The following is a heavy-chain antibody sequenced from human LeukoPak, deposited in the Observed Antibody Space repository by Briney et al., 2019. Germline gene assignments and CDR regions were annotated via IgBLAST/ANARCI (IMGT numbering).Heavy chain of an antibody. Sequence: ASVKVSCNASGDTFTGYYMHWGRQAPGQGLEWMGWMNPNSGGTKYSQMFQPSVTMATDTATSTASIGLSSLRSDDTAVYYCAGEHYRSGSYVQYWGQGTLVTVSS. D-gene: IGHD6-19*01. J-gene: IGHJ4*02. V-gene: IGHV1-2*02. CDR2: MNPNSGGT. CDR3: AGEHYRSGSYVQY. CDR1: GDTFTGYY.